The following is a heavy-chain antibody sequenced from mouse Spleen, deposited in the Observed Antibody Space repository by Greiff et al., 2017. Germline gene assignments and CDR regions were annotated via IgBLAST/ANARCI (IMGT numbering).Heavy chain of an antibody. CDR1: GFSLSTSGMG. V-gene: IGHV8-12*01. CDR3: ARTGDYYRYDGAWFAY. J-gene: IGHJ3*01. Sequence: QVTLKVSGPGILQSSQTLSLTCSFSGFSLSTSGMGVSWIRQPSGKGLEWLAHIYWDDDKRYNPSLKSRLTISKDTSRNQVFLKITSVDTADTATYYCARTGDYYRYDGAWFAYWGQGTLVTVSA. D-gene: IGHD2-14*01. CDR2: IYWDDDK.